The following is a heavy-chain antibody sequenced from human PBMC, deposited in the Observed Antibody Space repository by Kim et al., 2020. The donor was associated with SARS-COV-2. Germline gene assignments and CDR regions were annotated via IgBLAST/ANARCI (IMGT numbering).Heavy chain of an antibody. V-gene: IGHV3-7*01. D-gene: IGHD3-9*01. CDR3: ASRPIESRYFGVFDY. Sequence: GGSLRLSCAASGLTFGNFGSYWMPWVPRTPGKGLEWVANINADGSQKFYVDFVKGRSTISRDNAQSPLFLQMDSLRADDTALYYCASRPIESRYFGVFDYGGHGALVTVSS. CDR2: INADGSQK. J-gene: IGHJ4*01. CDR1: GLTFGNFGSYW.